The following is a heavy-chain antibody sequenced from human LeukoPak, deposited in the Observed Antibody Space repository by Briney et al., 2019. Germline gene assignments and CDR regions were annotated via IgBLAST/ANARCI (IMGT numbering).Heavy chain of an antibody. J-gene: IGHJ4*02. CDR1: GFTFSSYS. D-gene: IGHD3-22*01. CDR2: ISSSSSYI. CDR3: ARGVFNYYDSSGYGY. V-gene: IGHV3-21*01. Sequence: GGSLRLSCAASGFTFSSYSMNWVRQAPGKGLEWVSSISSSSSYIYYADSVKGRFTISRDNAKNSLYLQMNSLRAEDTAVYYCARGVFNYYDSSGYGYWGQGTLLTVSS.